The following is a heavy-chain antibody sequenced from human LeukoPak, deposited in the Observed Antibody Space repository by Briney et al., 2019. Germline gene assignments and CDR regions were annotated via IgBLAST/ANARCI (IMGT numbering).Heavy chain of an antibody. Sequence: SGTLSLTCAVSGGSISSSNWWSWVHQPPGKGLEWIGEIYHSGSTNYNPSLKSRVTISVDKSKNQFSLKLSSVTAADTAVYYCASRRYCGSTSCSLYFDYWGQGTLVTVSS. CDR3: ASRRYCGSTSCSLYFDY. J-gene: IGHJ4*02. D-gene: IGHD2-2*01. CDR2: IYHSGST. CDR1: GGSISSSNW. V-gene: IGHV4-4*02.